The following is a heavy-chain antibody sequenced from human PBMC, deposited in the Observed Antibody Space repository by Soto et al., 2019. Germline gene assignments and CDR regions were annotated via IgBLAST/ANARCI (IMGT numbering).Heavy chain of an antibody. CDR1: GYPFTSNY. CDR2: INPSGGST. Sequence: ASVELSCKASGYPFTSNYMHWVRHAPGQGLEWMGIINPSGGSTSYAQKFQGRVTMTRDTSTSTVYMELSSLRSEDTAVYYCAREAYYYDSSGYYLFLYHTEAHRYFYYRGQRTLVTVSA. CDR3: AREAYYYDSSGYYLFLYHTEAHRYFYY. V-gene: IGHV1-46*01. J-gene: IGHJ4*02. D-gene: IGHD3-22*01.